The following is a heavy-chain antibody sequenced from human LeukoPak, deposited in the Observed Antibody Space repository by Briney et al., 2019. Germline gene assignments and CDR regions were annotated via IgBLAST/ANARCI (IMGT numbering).Heavy chain of an antibody. CDR2: ISYDGSKK. D-gene: IGHD2/OR15-2a*01. CDR3: TRSGRGAFSKAYFDY. J-gene: IGHJ4*02. Sequence: PGRSLRLSCAASGLTFNTYAMHWVRQAPGKGLEWVAVISYDGSKKFYADSVKGRFTISRDKLNDMLYLQMSSLRDDDTGVYYCTRSGRGAFSKAYFDYWGQGTLVTVSS. V-gene: IGHV3-30*07. CDR1: GLTFNTYA.